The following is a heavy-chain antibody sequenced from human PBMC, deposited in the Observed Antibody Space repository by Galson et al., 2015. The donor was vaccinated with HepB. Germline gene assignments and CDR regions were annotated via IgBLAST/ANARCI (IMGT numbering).Heavy chain of an antibody. J-gene: IGHJ3*02. CDR2: TYYRSKWYN. V-gene: IGHV6-1*01. CDR1: GDSVSSNSAA. CDR3: ARGEMATIIILDAFDI. Sequence: CAISGDSVSSNSAAWNWVRQSPSRGLEWLGRTYYRSKWYNDYALSLKSRITINADTSKNQFSLQLNSVTPEDTAVYYCARGEMATIIILDAFDIWGQGTMVTVSS. D-gene: IGHD5-24*01.